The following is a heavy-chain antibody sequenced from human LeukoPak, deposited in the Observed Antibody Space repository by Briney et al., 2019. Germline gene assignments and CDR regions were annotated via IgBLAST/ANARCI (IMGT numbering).Heavy chain of an antibody. D-gene: IGHD3-10*01. CDR3: VRGLWFGEPYFADFDY. CDR1: GFTFSSYS. V-gene: IGHV3-21*01. J-gene: IGHJ4*02. Sequence: GGSLRLSCTASGFTFSSYSMNWVRQAPGKGLEWVSSISSSGYYIYYADSVKGRFTISRDNAKNSLSLQLNSLRAEDTAVYYCVRGLWFGEPYFADFDYWGQGTLVTVSS. CDR2: ISSSGYYI.